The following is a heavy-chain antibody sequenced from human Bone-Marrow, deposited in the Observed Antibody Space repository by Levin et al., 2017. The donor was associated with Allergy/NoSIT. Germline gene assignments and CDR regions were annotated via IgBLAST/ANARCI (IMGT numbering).Heavy chain of an antibody. CDR3: ARDVFGSERSWVAFDI. D-gene: IGHD3-10*01. Sequence: KASETLSLTCTVSGGSVSSNTYYWNWIRQAPGMGLEWLGYISSRGGINYNPSLKSRLTMSVDTSKNQFSLRLTSVTAADTAVYYCARDVFGSERSWVAFDIWGQGTMVTVSS. J-gene: IGHJ3*02. CDR1: GGSVSSNTYY. CDR2: ISSRGGI. V-gene: IGHV4-61*01.